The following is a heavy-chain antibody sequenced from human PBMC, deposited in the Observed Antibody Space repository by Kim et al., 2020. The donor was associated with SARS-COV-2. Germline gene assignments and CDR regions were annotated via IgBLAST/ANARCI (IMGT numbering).Heavy chain of an antibody. CDR2: IIPIFGTA. V-gene: IGHV1-69*13. CDR3: ARDQGRRDYYDSSGYYGLLDY. D-gene: IGHD3-22*01. J-gene: IGHJ4*02. Sequence: SVKVSCKASGGTFSSYAISWVRQAPGQGLEWMGGIIPIFGTANYAQKFQGRVTITADESTSTAYMELSSLRSEDTAVYYCARDQGRRDYYDSSGYYGLLDYWGQGTLVTVSS. CDR1: GGTFSSYA.